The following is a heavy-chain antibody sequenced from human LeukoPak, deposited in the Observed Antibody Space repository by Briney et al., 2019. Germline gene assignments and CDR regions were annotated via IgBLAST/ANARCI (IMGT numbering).Heavy chain of an antibody. Sequence: SVKVSCKASGGTFSSYAISWVRQAPGQGLEWMGRIIPILGIANYAQKFQGRVTITADKSTSTAYMELSSLRSEDTAVYYCARAEFVGTARHAYYFDYWGQGTLVTVSS. J-gene: IGHJ4*02. V-gene: IGHV1-69*04. D-gene: IGHD5-18*01. CDR1: GGTFSSYA. CDR3: ARAEFVGTARHAYYFDY. CDR2: IIPILGIA.